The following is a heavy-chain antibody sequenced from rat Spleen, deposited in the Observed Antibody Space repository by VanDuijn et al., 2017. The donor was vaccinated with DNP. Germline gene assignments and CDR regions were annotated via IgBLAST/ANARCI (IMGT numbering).Heavy chain of an antibody. CDR1: GFNFNDYW. CDR3: AREGKGVDA. CDR2: INKDSRTI. Sequence: EVKLVESGGGLVQPGRSLKLSCAASGFNFNDYWMGWVRQAPGKGLEWIGEINKDSRTIKYIPSVKDKITISRDKAQNTLYLQMSKFGSEETAIYYCAREGKGVDAWGQGVMVTVAS. J-gene: IGHJ2*01. V-gene: IGHV4-2*01. D-gene: IGHD1-5*01.